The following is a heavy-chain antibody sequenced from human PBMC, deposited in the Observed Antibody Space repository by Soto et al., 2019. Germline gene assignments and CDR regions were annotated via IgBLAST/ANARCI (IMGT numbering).Heavy chain of an antibody. J-gene: IGHJ4*02. CDR2: IYYTGNT. CDR3: ARVGISSSWYKTLFYFDY. Sequence: SETLSLTCSVSSGSIKSYYWSWIRQSPGRRLEWIGYIYYTGNTKYNPSLKSRVTISVDTFKNQFSLKLSSVTAADTAVYYCARVGISSSWYKTLFYFDYWGQGTLVTVSS. V-gene: IGHV4-59*01. D-gene: IGHD6-13*01. CDR1: SGSIKSYY.